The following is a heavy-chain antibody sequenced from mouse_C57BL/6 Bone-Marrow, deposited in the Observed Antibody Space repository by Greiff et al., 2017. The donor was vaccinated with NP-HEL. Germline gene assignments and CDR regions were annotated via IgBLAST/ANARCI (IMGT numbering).Heavy chain of an antibody. V-gene: IGHV1-50*01. J-gene: IGHJ4*01. CDR2: IDPSDSYT. Sequence: QVQLKQPGAELVKPGASVKLSCKASGYTFTSYWMQWVKQRPGQGLEWIGEIDPSDSYTNYNQKFKGKATLTVDTSSSTAYMQLSSLTSEDSAVYYCAMGNAMDYWGQGTSVTVSS. CDR1: GYTFTSYW. CDR3: AMGNAMDY.